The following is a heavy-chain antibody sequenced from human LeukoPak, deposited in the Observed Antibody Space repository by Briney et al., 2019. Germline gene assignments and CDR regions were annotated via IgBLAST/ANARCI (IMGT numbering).Heavy chain of an antibody. CDR1: GGTFSSYA. CDR3: ARLAAAGTDSFDY. J-gene: IGHJ4*02. D-gene: IGHD6-13*01. CDR2: IISILGIA. V-gene: IGHV1-69*04. Sequence: GASVKVSCKASGGTFSSYAMSWVRQAPGQGLEWMGRIISILGIANYAQKFQGRVTITADKSTSTAYMELSSLSSEDTAVYYCARLAAAGTDSFDYWGQGTLVTVSS.